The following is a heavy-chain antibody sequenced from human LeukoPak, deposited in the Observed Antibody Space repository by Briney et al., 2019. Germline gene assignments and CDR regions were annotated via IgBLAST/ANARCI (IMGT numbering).Heavy chain of an antibody. V-gene: IGHV4-59*01. CDR1: GGSISSYY. D-gene: IGHD6-19*01. CDR2: IYYSGST. J-gene: IGHJ5*02. Sequence: PSETLSLTCTVSGGSISSYYWSWIRQPPGKGLEWIGYIYYSGSTNYNPSLKSRVTISVDTSKNQFSLKLSSVTAADTAVYYCARVIAVADNWFDPWGQGTLVTVSS. CDR3: ARVIAVADNWFDP.